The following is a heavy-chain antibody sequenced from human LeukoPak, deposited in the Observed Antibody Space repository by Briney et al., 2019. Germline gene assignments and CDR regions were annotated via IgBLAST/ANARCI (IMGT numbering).Heavy chain of an antibody. J-gene: IGHJ4*02. CDR2: INPSGGST. CDR3: ARGIQWLAPLAHDY. Sequence: ASVKVSCTASGYTFTSYGISWVRQAPGQGLEWMGIINPSGGSTSYAQKFQGRVTTTRDTSTSTVYMELSSLRSEDTAVYYCARGIQWLAPLAHDYWGQGTLVTVSS. D-gene: IGHD6-19*01. V-gene: IGHV1-46*01. CDR1: GYTFTSYG.